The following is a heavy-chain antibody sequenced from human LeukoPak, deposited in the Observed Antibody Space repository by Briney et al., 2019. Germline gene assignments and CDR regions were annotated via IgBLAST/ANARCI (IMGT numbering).Heavy chain of an antibody. CDR3: AREEVGAKKNDAFDI. Sequence: GGSLRLSCAASGFTFSDYYMSWIRQAPGKGLEGVSYISSSGSTIYYADSVKGRFTISRDNAKNSLYLQMNSLRAEDTAVYYCAREEVGAKKNDAFDIWGQGTMVTVSS. CDR1: GFTFSDYY. D-gene: IGHD1-26*01. V-gene: IGHV3-11*01. J-gene: IGHJ3*02. CDR2: ISSSGSTI.